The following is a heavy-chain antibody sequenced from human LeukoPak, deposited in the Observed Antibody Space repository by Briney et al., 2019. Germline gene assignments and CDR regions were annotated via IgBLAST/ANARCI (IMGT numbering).Heavy chain of an antibody. CDR2: TYYRSKWYN. V-gene: IGHV6-1*01. CDR3: ARGGRAAARAQSTFDY. Sequence: SQTLSLTCAISGDSVSSNSAAWNWIRQSPSRGLEWLGRTYYRSKWYNDYAVSVKSRITINPDTSKNQFSLQLNSVTPEDTAVYYCARGGRAAARAQSTFDYWGQGTLVTVSS. J-gene: IGHJ4*02. CDR1: GDSVSSNSAA. D-gene: IGHD6-13*01.